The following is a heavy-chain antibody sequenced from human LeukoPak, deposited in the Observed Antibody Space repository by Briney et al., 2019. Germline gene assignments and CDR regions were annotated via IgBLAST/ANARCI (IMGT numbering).Heavy chain of an antibody. J-gene: IGHJ4*02. CDR2: FNPSGSST. CDR3: ARVPNWRYYLDY. Sequence: ASVKVSCKASGYTFTSFYMHWVRQAPGQGLEWMGIFNPSGSSTTYAQKFQGRVTVTRDTSTSTVYMELSSLTSEDTAVYYCARVPNWRYYLDYWGQGTLGTVSS. CDR1: GYTFTSFY. V-gene: IGHV1-46*01. D-gene: IGHD2-8*01.